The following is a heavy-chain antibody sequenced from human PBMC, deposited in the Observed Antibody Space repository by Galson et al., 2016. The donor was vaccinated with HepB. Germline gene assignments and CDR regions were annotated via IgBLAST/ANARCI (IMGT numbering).Heavy chain of an antibody. V-gene: IGHV3-53*01. CDR1: GFIVSTNY. J-gene: IGHJ4*02. D-gene: IGHD2-21*01. CDR3: ASPVPLGD. Sequence: SLRLSCAASGFIVSTNYMTWVRQAPGKGLEWVSIIYSSGDTYYADSVQGRFTISRDNSKNTLYLQMNSLRVEDTAVYYWASPVPLGDWGQGTLVTVSS. CDR2: IYSSGDT.